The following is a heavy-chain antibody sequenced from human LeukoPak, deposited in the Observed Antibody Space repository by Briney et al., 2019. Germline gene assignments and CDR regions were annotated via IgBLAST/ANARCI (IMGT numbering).Heavy chain of an antibody. D-gene: IGHD6-6*01. CDR1: GGSISSYY. CDR2: IYYSGST. V-gene: IGHV4-59*01. Sequence: SETPSLTCTVSGGSISSYYWSWIRQPPGKGLEWIGYIYYSGSTNYNPSLKSRVTISVDTSKNQFPLKLSSVTAADTAVYYCARVDPDSSSTLEVFDYWGQGTLVTVSS. CDR3: ARVDPDSSSTLEVFDY. J-gene: IGHJ4*02.